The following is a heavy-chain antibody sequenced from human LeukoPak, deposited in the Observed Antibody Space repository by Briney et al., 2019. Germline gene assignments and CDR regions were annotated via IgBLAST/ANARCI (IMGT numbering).Heavy chain of an antibody. CDR2: INQDGSEK. V-gene: IGHV3-7*01. D-gene: IGHD3-10*01. CDR1: GFTFSNYW. J-gene: IGHJ3*02. Sequence: GGSLRLSCAASGFTFSNYWMSWVRQAPGKGLEWVANINQDGSEKHYVDSVKGRFTISRDNAQNSLLLQINSLRAEDTAVYYCARSYRGPSAFVIWGQGTMVSVSS. CDR3: ARSYRGPSAFVI.